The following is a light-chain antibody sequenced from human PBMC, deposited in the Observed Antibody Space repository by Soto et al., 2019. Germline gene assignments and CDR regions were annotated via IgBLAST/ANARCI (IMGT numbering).Light chain of an antibody. Sequence: EIVLTQSPGTLSLSPGERATLSCRASQSFSSSQLAWYQQKPGQAPRLVVYDASTMATGIPDRFSGSGSGTAFTRSSSRLEPEDFAVYHWQVDGNLPRWTFGQGTRVEIK. J-gene: IGKJ1*01. CDR1: QSFSSSQ. V-gene: IGKV3-20*01. CDR2: DAS. CDR3: QVDGNLPRWT.